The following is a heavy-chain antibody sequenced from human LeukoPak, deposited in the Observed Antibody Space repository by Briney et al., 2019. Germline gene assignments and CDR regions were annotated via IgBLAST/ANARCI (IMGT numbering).Heavy chain of an antibody. CDR3: AKGGQQLEFV. CDR2: IYYSGST. J-gene: IGHJ4*02. D-gene: IGHD6-13*01. Sequence: SETLSLTCTVSGGSISSDYWSWIRQPPGKGLEGIGYIYYSGSTNYNPSLKSRATISVDTSKKQFSLKLSSVTAADTAVYYCAKGGQQLEFVWGQGTLVTVSS. V-gene: IGHV4-59*12. CDR1: GGSISSDY.